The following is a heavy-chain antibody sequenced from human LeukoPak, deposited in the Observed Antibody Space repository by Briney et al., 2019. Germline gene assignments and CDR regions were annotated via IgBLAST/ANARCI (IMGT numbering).Heavy chain of an antibody. D-gene: IGHD6-13*01. CDR1: GYTFTSYG. V-gene: IGHV1-18*01. Sequence: GASVKVSCEASGYTFTSYGISWVRQAPGQGLEWMGWISAYNGNTNYAQKLQGRVTMTTDTSTSTAYMELRSLRSDDTAVYYCARVQAAAGNYYYYMDVWGKGTTVTVSS. CDR2: ISAYNGNT. CDR3: ARVQAAAGNYYYYMDV. J-gene: IGHJ6*03.